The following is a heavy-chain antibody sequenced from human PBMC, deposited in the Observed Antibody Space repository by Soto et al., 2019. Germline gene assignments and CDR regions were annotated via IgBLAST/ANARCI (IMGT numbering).Heavy chain of an antibody. CDR3: AKREELVQSYYYDYRDV. V-gene: IGHV3-23*01. CDR1: GFTFSSYA. CDR2: ISGSGGST. D-gene: IGHD6-6*01. J-gene: IGHJ6*03. Sequence: GGSLRLSCAASGFTFSSYAMSWVRQAPGKGLEWVSAISGSGGSTYYADSVKGRFTISRDNSKNTLYLQMNSRRAEDTAVYYCAKREELVQSYYYDYRDVWGKGTTVTVSS.